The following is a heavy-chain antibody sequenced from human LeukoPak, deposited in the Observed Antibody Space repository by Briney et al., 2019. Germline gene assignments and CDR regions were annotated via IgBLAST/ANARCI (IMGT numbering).Heavy chain of an antibody. J-gene: IGHJ6*02. CDR3: AADYTYYYGMDV. D-gene: IGHD4-11*01. Sequence: ASVTVSCTASGYTFTSYYMHWVRQAPGQGLEWMGIINPSGGSTSYAQKFQGRVTMTRDTSTSTVYMELSSLRSEDTAVYYCAADYTYYYGMDVWGQGTTVTVSS. CDR1: GYTFTSYY. V-gene: IGHV1-46*01. CDR2: INPSGGST.